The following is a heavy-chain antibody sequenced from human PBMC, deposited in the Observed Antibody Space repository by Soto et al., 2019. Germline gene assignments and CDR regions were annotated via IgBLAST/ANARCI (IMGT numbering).Heavy chain of an antibody. CDR2: IIPIFGTA. CDR3: ARGGNVWGSYRPPRPFDY. Sequence: SVKVSCKASGGTFSSYAISWVRQAPGQGLEWMGGIIPIFGTANYAQKFQGRVTITADESTSTAYMELSSLRSEDTAVYYCARGGNVWGSYRPPRPFDYWGQGTLVTVSS. CDR1: GGTFSSYA. J-gene: IGHJ4*02. V-gene: IGHV1-69*13. D-gene: IGHD3-16*02.